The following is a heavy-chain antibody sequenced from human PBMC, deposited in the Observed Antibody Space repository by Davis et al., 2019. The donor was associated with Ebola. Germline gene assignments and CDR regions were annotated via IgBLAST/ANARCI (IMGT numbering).Heavy chain of an antibody. D-gene: IGHD3-10*01. V-gene: IGHV3-23*01. CDR2: ISGSGGST. J-gene: IGHJ4*02. CDR1: GFTFSSYW. CDR3: ASSARWVSRTNLDY. Sequence: PGGSLRLSCAASGFTFSSYWMSWVRQAPGKGLEWVSAISGSGGSTYYADSVKGRFTISRDNSKNTLYLQMNSLRSDDTAVYYCASSARWVSRTNLDYWGQGTLVTVSS.